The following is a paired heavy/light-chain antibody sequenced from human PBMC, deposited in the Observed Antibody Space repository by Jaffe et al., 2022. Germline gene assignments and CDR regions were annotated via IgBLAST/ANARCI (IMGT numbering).Heavy chain of an antibody. Sequence: QITLKESGPTLVKPTQTLTLTCTFSGFSLTSTGMGVGWIRQPPGKALEWLALIYWDDIKRYRPSLKSRLFITKDTTKKQVALTMSNMDPVDTATYYCAHSPYYYDPSGSYRVDYFDYWGQGTLVSVSS. V-gene: IGHV2-5*02. J-gene: IGHJ4*02. CDR2: IYWDDIK. CDR1: GFSLTSTGMG. CDR3: AHSPYYYDPSGSYRVDYFDY. D-gene: IGHD3-22*01.
Light chain of an antibody. CDR3: SSYAGSDNYV. J-gene: IGLJ1*01. Sequence: QSALTQPPSASGSPGQSVTLSCTGTSSDVGNYNYVSWYQQHPGKAPKLMIYEVSKRPSGVPDRFSGSKSGNTASLTVSGLQADDEADYYCSSYAGSDNYVFGTGTKVTVL. CDR1: SSDVGNYNY. CDR2: EVS. V-gene: IGLV2-8*01.